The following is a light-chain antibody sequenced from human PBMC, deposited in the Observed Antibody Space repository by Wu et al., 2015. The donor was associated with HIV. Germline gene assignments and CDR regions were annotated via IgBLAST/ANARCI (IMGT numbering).Light chain of an antibody. J-gene: IGKJ1*01. CDR1: QDISGY. CDR3: QQYNSWT. CDR2: GAS. V-gene: IGKV1-9*01. Sequence: DIQMTQSPSSLSAFVGDTVTITCRASQDISGYLAWYQQKPGKAPNLLIYGASTLQSGVPSRFSGSGSETDFTLTISSLQPEDFATYYCQQYNSWTFGQGTKVEIK.